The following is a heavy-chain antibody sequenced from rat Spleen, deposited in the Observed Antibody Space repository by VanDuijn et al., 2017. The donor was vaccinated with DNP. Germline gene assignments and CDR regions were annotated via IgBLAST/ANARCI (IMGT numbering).Heavy chain of an antibody. D-gene: IGHD1-4*01. J-gene: IGHJ2*01. Sequence: EVQLVESGGGPVQPGRSLKFSCAASGFTFSDYAMAWVRQAPKKGLEWVVTIIYDGSNTYYRDSVKGRFIISRNNARSTLYLQMDSLRSDDTATYYCAGRPPPTRGPFDYWGQGIMVTVSS. CDR2: IIYDGSNT. V-gene: IGHV5-17*01. CDR3: AGRPPPTRGPFDY. CDR1: GFTFSDYA.